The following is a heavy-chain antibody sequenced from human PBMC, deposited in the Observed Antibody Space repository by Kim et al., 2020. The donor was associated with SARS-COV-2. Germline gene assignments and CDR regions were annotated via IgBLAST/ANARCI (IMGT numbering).Heavy chain of an antibody. D-gene: IGHD3-16*01. CDR1: GGSISSGSYY. V-gene: IGHV4-61*02. Sequence: SETLSLTCTVSGGSISSGSYYWSWIRQPAGKGLEWIGRIYTSGSTNYNPSLKSRVTISVDTSKNQFSLKLSSVTAADTAVYYCAGGWRAFDIWGQGTMVTVSS. CDR2: IYTSGST. CDR3: AGGWRAFDI. J-gene: IGHJ3*02.